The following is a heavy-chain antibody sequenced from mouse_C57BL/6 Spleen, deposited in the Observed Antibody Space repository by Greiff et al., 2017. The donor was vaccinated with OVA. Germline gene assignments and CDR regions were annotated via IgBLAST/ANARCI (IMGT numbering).Heavy chain of an antibody. J-gene: IGHJ1*03. CDR3: VRQSYSNYGDWYFDV. V-gene: IGHV10-1*01. Sequence: EVLLVESGGGLVQPKGSLKLSCAASGFSFNTYAMNWVRQAPGQGLEWVARIRSKSNNYATYYDDSVKDRFTISRDDSESMLYLQMNNLKTEDTAMYYCVRQSYSNYGDWYFDVWGTGTTVTVSS. CDR1: GFSFNTYA. D-gene: IGHD2-5*01. CDR2: IRSKSNNYAT.